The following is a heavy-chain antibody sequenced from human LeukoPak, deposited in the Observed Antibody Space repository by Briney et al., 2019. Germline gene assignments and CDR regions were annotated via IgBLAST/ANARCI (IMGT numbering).Heavy chain of an antibody. CDR1: GYTFTSYG. CDR2: ISAYNGNT. Sequence: ASVKVSCKASGYTFTSYGISWVRQAPGQGLEWMGWISAYNGNTNYARKLQGRVTMTTDTSTSTAYMELRSLRSDDTAVYYCARDRRYYVPYYFDYWGQGTLVTVSS. V-gene: IGHV1-18*01. J-gene: IGHJ4*02. CDR3: ARDRRYYVPYYFDY. D-gene: IGHD3-10*02.